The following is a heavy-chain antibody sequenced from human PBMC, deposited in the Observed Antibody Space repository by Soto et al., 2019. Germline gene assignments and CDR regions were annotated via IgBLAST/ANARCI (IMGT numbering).Heavy chain of an antibody. V-gene: IGHV3-23*01. D-gene: IGHD3-10*01. CDR2: ISGSGGST. J-gene: IGHJ3*02. CDR3: AKAGRITMVRGVIIKDGAFDI. Sequence: GGSLRLSCAASGFTFSSYAMSWVRQAPGKGLEWVSAISGSGGSTYYADSVKGRFTISRDNSKNTLYLQMNSLRAEDTAVYYCAKAGRITMVRGVIIKDGAFDIWGQGTMVTVSS. CDR1: GFTFSSYA.